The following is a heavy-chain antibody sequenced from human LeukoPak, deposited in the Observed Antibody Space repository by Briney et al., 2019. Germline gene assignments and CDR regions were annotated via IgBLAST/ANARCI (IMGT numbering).Heavy chain of an antibody. J-gene: IGHJ5*02. CDR1: GYTFTSYG. V-gene: IGHV1-18*01. CDR3: ARDLGIVVVPALGFDP. Sequence: GASVKVSCKASGYTFTSYGISWVRQAPGQGLEWMGWISAYNGNTNYAQKLQGRVTMTTDTSTSTAYMELRSLRSDDTAVYYCARDLGIVVVPALGFDPWGQGTLVTVSS. CDR2: ISAYNGNT. D-gene: IGHD2-2*01.